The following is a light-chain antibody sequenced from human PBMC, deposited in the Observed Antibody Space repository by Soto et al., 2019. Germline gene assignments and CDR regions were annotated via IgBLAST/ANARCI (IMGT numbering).Light chain of an antibody. CDR3: DSWDDNLNGPV. Sequence: QSVLTKPPSVSEAPRQRFTISCSGSSSNIGNNPVNWYQQVPGKAPKLLVYYDDMLYSGVSDRFSGSKSGTSASLAISGLQYEDDADYYCDSWDDNLNGPVFGRGTKLTVL. V-gene: IGLV1-36*01. CDR2: YDD. CDR1: SSNIGNNP. J-gene: IGLJ2*01.